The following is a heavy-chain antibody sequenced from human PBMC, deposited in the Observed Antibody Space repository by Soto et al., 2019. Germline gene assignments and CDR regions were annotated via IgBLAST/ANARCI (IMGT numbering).Heavy chain of an antibody. V-gene: IGHV3-33*01. CDR1: GFTFSSYG. CDR3: ARDESGYGGNSGYFDY. D-gene: IGHD4-17*01. CDR2: IWYDGSNK. Sequence: GGSLRLSCAASGFTFSSYGMHWVRQAPGKGLEWVAVIWYDGSNKYYADSVKGRFTISRDNSKNTLYLQMNSLRAEDTAVYYCARDESGYGGNSGYFDYWGQGTLVTVSS. J-gene: IGHJ4*02.